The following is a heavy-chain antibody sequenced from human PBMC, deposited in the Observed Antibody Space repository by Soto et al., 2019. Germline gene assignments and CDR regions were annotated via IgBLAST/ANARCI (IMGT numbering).Heavy chain of an antibody. Sequence: ASVKVSCKASGFTFTSSAVQWVRQARGQRLEWIGWIVVGSGNTNYAQKFQERVTITRDMSTSTAYMELSSLRSEDTAVYYCAADGSSSWYYYYYGVDVWGQGTTVTVSS. D-gene: IGHD6-13*01. V-gene: IGHV1-58*01. CDR3: AADGSSSWYYYYYGVDV. CDR1: GFTFTSSA. J-gene: IGHJ6*02. CDR2: IVVGSGNT.